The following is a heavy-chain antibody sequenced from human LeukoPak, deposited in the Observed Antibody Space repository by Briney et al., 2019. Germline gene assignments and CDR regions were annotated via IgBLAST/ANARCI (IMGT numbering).Heavy chain of an antibody. CDR1: TFSSYA. Sequence: TFSSYAMSWVRQAPGKGLEWIGSISFNENTYYNPSLKGRVTVSVDRSKNHFSLKLNSVTAADTAVYYCARDPSTPTAFDYWGQGALVTVSS. CDR3: ARDPSTPTAFDY. D-gene: IGHD6-25*01. J-gene: IGHJ4*02. CDR2: ISFNENT. V-gene: IGHV4-39*07.